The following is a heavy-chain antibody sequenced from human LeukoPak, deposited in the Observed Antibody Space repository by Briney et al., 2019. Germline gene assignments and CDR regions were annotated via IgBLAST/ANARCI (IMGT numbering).Heavy chain of an antibody. Sequence: PSETLSLTCTVSGGSISSNYWSWIRQPPGKGLEWIGYIYYSGSTNYNPSLKSRVTISVDTSKNQFSLKLTSVTAADTAVYYCARGLTYYFDSSGYYVTDAFDIWGQGTMVTVSS. D-gene: IGHD3-22*01. J-gene: IGHJ3*02. CDR2: IYYSGST. CDR1: GGSISSNY. V-gene: IGHV4-59*01. CDR3: ARGLTYYFDSSGYYVTDAFDI.